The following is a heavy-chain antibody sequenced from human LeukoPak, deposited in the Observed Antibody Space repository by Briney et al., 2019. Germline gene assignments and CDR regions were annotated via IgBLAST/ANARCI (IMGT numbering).Heavy chain of an antibody. Sequence: GSLRLSCAASGFTFNSYAMQWVRQAPGEGLEYVSGISSDGDATYYANSVKERFIISRDNSRNMLYLQMGSLRAEDMAVYYCARADCSSSSCYTVAYWGQGTLVTVSS. J-gene: IGHJ4*02. CDR3: ARADCSSSSCYTVAY. CDR2: ISSDGDAT. CDR1: GFTFNSYA. D-gene: IGHD2-2*02. V-gene: IGHV3-64*01.